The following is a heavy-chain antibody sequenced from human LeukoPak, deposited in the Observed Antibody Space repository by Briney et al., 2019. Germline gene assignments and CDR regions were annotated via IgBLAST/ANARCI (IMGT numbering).Heavy chain of an antibody. V-gene: IGHV1-69*04. J-gene: IGHJ4*02. CDR3: ARDYYDSSGYYGEGDY. Sequence: VASVKVSCKASGYTFTSYYMHWVRQAPGQGLEWMGRIIPILGIANYAQKFQGRVTITADKSTSTAYMELSSLRSEDTAVYYCARDYYDSSGYYGEGDYWGQGTLVTVSS. D-gene: IGHD3-22*01. CDR1: GYTFTSYY. CDR2: IIPILGIA.